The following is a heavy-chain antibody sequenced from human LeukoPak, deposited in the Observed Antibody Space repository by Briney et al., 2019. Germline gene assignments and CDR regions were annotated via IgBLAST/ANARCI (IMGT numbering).Heavy chain of an antibody. Sequence: GGSLRLSCAASGFTFSNYGMHWVRQAPGKGLDWVAVMSYDGGNKYYADSVKGRFSISRDNPKNTLYLQMNSLRTEDTAVYYCAKDRQGDYGDFDSPDYWGQGTLVTVSS. V-gene: IGHV3-30*18. CDR3: AKDRQGDYGDFDSPDY. D-gene: IGHD4-17*01. CDR2: MSYDGGNK. J-gene: IGHJ4*02. CDR1: GFTFSNYG.